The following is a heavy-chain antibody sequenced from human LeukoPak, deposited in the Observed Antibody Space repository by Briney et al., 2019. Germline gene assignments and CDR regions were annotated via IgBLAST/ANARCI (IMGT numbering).Heavy chain of an antibody. V-gene: IGHV1-2*02. CDR3: ARDRGDSYGSYDY. D-gene: IGHD5-18*01. J-gene: IGHJ4*02. CDR2: INPNSGGT. Sequence: GTSVTLSRTCAAYAFTCNYLHWVRLPPGPGMGLMGWINPNSGGTNYAQKFQGRVTMTRDTSISTAYMELSRLRSDDTAVYYCARDRGDSYGSYDYWGQGTLVTVSS. CDR1: AYAFTCNY.